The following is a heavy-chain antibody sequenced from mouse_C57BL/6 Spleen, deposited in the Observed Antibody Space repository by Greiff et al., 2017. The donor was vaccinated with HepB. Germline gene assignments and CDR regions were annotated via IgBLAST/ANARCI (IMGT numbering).Heavy chain of an antibody. D-gene: IGHD4-1*01. CDR2: IYPRDGST. CDR3: ARGDLGRRFDY. CDR1: GYTFTSYD. J-gene: IGHJ2*01. Sequence: VQLVESGPELVKPGASVKLSYKASGYTFTSYDINWVKQRPGQGLEWIGWIYPRDGSTKYNEKFKGKATLTVDTSSSTAYMELHSLTSEDSAVYCCARGDLGRRFDYWGQGTTPTVSP. V-gene: IGHV1-85*01.